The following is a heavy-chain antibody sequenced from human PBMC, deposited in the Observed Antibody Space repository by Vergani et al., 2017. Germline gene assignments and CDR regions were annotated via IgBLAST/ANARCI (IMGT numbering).Heavy chain of an antibody. CDR1: GYIFSNFW. CDR2: IYPGDSEV. Sequence: ETPFVQSFSETNKPGESLKISCQAFGYIFSNFWIGWVRQRPGRGLEWMGIIYPGDSEVKSNPTFRGQVIFSVDTSVNTAYLQWRSLQASDTATYFCASGGHGSENGGALQLWGQGTNITVSS. J-gene: IGHJ3*01. V-gene: IGHV5-51*01. CDR3: ASGGHGSENGGALQL. D-gene: IGHD3-10*01.